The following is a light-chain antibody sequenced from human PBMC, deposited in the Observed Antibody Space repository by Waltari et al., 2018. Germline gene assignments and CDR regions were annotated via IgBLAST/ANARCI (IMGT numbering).Light chain of an antibody. CDR3: QKYGSTPRP. CDR2: DAS. Sequence: EIVLTQSPGTLSLSPGERASLSCRASQSLSNNYVAWYQHQPGQAPRLLIFDASRRATGIPDRFSGSGSGTDFTLTISSLEPEDFAVYYCQKYGSTPRPFGGGTKVEIK. J-gene: IGKJ4*01. V-gene: IGKV3-20*01. CDR1: QSLSNNY.